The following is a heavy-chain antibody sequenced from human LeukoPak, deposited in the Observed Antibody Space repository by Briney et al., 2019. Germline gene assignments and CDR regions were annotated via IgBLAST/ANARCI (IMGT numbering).Heavy chain of an antibody. CDR3: ARGVYVILTGYTPDNWFDP. Sequence: PSETLSLTCTVSGGSISSGSYYWSWIRQPAGKGLEWIGRIYTSGSTNYNPSLKSRVTISVDTAKNQFSLKLSSVTAADTAVYYCARGVYVILTGYTPDNWFDPWGQGTLVTVSS. CDR1: GGSISSGSYY. J-gene: IGHJ5*02. D-gene: IGHD3-9*01. V-gene: IGHV4-61*02. CDR2: IYTSGST.